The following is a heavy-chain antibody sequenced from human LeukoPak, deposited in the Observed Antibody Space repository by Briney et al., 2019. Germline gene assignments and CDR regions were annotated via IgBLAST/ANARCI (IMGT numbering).Heavy chain of an antibody. CDR3: AKGRHSVAAAGLFDY. CDR1: GFNFDDYA. J-gene: IGHJ4*02. V-gene: IGHV3-9*01. Sequence: PGGSLRLSCVVSGFNFDDYAMNWVRQAPGKGLEWVSGISWNSGSIGYADSVKGRFTISRDNAKNSLYLQMNSLRAEDTALYYCAKGRHSVAAAGLFDYWGQGTLVTVSS. CDR2: ISWNSGSI. D-gene: IGHD6-13*01.